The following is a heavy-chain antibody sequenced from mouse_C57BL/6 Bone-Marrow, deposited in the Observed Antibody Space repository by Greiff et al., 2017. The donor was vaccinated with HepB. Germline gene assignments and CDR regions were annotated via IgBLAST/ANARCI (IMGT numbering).Heavy chain of an antibody. CDR3: ARARNYDWDAMDY. J-gene: IGHJ4*01. D-gene: IGHD2-4*01. V-gene: IGHV5-4*01. CDR1: GFTFSSYA. Sequence: EVQVVESGGGLVKPGGSLKLSCAASGFTFSSYAMSWVRQTPEKRLEWVATISDGGSYTYYPDNVKGRFTISRDNAKNNLYLQMSHLKSEDTAMYYCARARNYDWDAMDYWGQGTSVTVSS. CDR2: ISDGGSYT.